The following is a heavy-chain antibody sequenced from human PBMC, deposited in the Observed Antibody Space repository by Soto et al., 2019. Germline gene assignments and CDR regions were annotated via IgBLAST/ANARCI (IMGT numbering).Heavy chain of an antibody. V-gene: IGHV1-46*03. Sequence: ASVKVSCKASGYTFTNYYIHWVRQAPGQGLEWMGIINPSGGSTSYAQKFQGRVTMTRDTSTSTVYMELSSLRSEDTAVYYCARGSWGSGSFYGWLDPWGQGTLVTVSS. CDR2: INPSGGST. J-gene: IGHJ5*02. CDR1: GYTFTNYY. D-gene: IGHD3-10*01. CDR3: ARGSWGSGSFYGWLDP.